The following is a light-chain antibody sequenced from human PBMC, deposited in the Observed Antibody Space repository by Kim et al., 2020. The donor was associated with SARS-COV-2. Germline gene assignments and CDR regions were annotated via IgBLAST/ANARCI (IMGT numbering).Light chain of an antibody. Sequence: VISTGPASSSNLEAGCAVNWYQHFPGTAPKLLVYSTDIRPSGVPDRFSGSKSGTSASLAISGLQAEDEAYYYCQSYDSGLRAWVFGGGTQLTVL. CDR3: QSYDSGLRAWV. CDR2: STD. V-gene: IGLV1-40*01. J-gene: IGLJ2*01. CDR1: SSNLEAGCA.